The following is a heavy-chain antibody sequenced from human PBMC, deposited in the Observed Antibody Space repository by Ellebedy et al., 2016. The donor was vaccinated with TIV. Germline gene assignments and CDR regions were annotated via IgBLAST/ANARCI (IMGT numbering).Heavy chain of an antibody. CDR1: GFTFSSYA. J-gene: IGHJ2*01. D-gene: IGHD3-10*01. Sequence: PGGSLRLSCAASGFTFSSYAMHWVRQAPGKGLEYVSAISSNGGSTYYANSVKGRFTISRDNSKNTLYLQMGSLRAEEMAVYYCARAYYQGTYFDLWGRGTLVTVSS. CDR3: ARAYYQGTYFDL. V-gene: IGHV3-64*01. CDR2: ISSNGGST.